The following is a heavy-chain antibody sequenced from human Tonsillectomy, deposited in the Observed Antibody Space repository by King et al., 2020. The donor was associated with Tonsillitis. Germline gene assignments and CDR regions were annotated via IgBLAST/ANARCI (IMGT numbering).Heavy chain of an antibody. V-gene: IGHV3-9*01. CDR3: AKGAPRDIVGRQFALEAYYGMDV. D-gene: IGHD2-15*01. J-gene: IGHJ6*01. CDR2: ISWNSGKI. CDR1: GFTFDDFA. Sequence: VQLVESGGGLVQPGRSLRLSCAASGFTFDDFAMHWVRQAPGKGLEWVSGISWNSGKIDYADSVKGRFTISRDNAKNSLYLQMNSLRAEDTALYYCAKGAPRDIVGRQFALEAYYGMDVWGQGTTVTVSS.